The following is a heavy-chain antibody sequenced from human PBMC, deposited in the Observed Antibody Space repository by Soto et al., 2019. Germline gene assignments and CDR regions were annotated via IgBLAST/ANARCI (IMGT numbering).Heavy chain of an antibody. V-gene: IGHV4-4*02. D-gene: IGHD2-21*01. J-gene: IGHJ4*02. CDR2: IFHTGSA. Sequence: QVQLQESGPGLMKPSGTLSLTCAVSGGSITSNWLSWVRQPQGKGLEWIAEIFHTGSANYNQSLIGRLTISMDKSRNHLSLNLNSVTAADTAVYYCARHIAVSGTRGFDHWGQGTMVTVSS. CDR1: GGSITSNW. CDR3: ARHIAVSGTRGFDH.